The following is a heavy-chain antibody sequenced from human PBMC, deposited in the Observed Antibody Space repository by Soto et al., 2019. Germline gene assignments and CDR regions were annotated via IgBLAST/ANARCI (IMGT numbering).Heavy chain of an antibody. V-gene: IGHV1-69*06. J-gene: IGHJ5*02. CDR1: GGTFSSYA. D-gene: IGHD2-15*01. Sequence: GASVKVSCKASGGTFSSYAISWVRQAPGQGLEWMGGIIPIFGTANYAQKFQGRVTITADKSTSTAYMELSSLRSEDTAVYYCARQSSCSGGSCYPFYWFDPWGQGTLVTVYS. CDR3: ARQSSCSGGSCYPFYWFDP. CDR2: IIPIFGTA.